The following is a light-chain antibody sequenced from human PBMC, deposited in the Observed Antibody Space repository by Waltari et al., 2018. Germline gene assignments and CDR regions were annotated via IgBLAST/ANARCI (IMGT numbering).Light chain of an antibody. V-gene: IGKV3-20*01. J-gene: IGKJ2*01. CDR3: QQYGSWYI. CDR1: QRVASNH. CDR2: GAS. Sequence: EAVLTQSPGTLSLSPGERATLSCRASQRVASNHLAWYQQKPGQAPRLLIFGASSRVTGIPDRISGSGSGTDFTLTISRLEPEDFAVYYCQQYGSWYIFGQGTKLEIK.